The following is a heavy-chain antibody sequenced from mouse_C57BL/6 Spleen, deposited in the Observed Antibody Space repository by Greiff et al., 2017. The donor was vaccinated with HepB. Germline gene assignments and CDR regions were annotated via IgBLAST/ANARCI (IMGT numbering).Heavy chain of an antibody. CDR3: ARERSYYFDY. J-gene: IGHJ2*01. CDR1: GFTFTDYY. CDR2: IRNKANGYTT. Sequence: EVKVEESGGGLVQPGGSLSLSCAASGFTFTDYYMSWVRQPPGKALEWLGFIRNKANGYTTEYSASVKGRFTISRDNSQSILYLQMNALRAEDSATYYCARERSYYFDYWGQGTTLTVSS. V-gene: IGHV7-3*01. D-gene: IGHD1-1*01.